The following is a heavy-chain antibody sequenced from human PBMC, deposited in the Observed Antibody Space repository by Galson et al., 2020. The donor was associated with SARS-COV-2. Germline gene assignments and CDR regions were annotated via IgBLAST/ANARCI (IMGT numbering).Heavy chain of an antibody. Sequence: GESLKISCAASGFSFSTSVIHWVRQAPGKGLEWVAVTSPDGNHKSYADSVKGRFTISRDNSRNTLYLQMSSLGPDDTAVYYCARGQYGSGTYSLLDFFDYWGQGTLVTVSS. J-gene: IGHJ4*02. CDR1: GFSFSTSV. CDR2: TSPDGNHK. CDR3: ARGQYGSGTYSLLDFFDY. V-gene: IGHV3-30*03. D-gene: IGHD3-10*01.